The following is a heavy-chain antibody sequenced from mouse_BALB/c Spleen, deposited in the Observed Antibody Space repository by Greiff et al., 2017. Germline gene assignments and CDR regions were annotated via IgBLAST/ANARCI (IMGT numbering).Heavy chain of an antibody. CDR3: AREGRNYGYFDY. J-gene: IGHJ2*01. CDR1: GFSLTSYG. Sequence: VHLVESGPGLVAPSQSLSITCTVSGFSLTSYGVHWVRQPPGKGLEWLGVIWAGGSTNYNSALMSRLSISKDNSKSQVFLKMNSLQTDDTAMYYCAREGRNYGYFDYWGQGTTLTVSS. CDR2: IWAGGST. D-gene: IGHD2-1*01. V-gene: IGHV2-9*02.